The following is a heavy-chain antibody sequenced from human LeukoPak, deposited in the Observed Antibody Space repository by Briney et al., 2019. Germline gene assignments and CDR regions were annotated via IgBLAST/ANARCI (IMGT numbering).Heavy chain of an antibody. CDR3: ARKGGHFDY. V-gene: IGHV4-59*01. Sequence: SETLSLTCTVSGGSISYYYWSWIRQSPGKGLEWIGYIYYNGSTNYNPSLKSRVTISVDMSKNQFSLKVTSVTAADTAIYYCARKGGHFDYWGQGTLVTVSS. D-gene: IGHD2-15*01. J-gene: IGHJ4*02. CDR1: GGSISYYY. CDR2: IYYNGST.